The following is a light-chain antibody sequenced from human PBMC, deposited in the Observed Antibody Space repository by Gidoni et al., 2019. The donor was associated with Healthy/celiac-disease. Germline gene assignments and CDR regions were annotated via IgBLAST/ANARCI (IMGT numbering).Light chain of an antibody. Sequence: SSELTQDPAVSVALGQTVRITCQGDSLRSYYASWYQQKPGQAPVLVIYGKNNRPPGIPDRFSGSSSGNTASLTITGAQAEDEADYYCNSRDSSGNHPVFGGGTKLTVI. CDR1: SLRSYY. CDR2: GKN. V-gene: IGLV3-19*01. CDR3: NSRDSSGNHPV. J-gene: IGLJ2*01.